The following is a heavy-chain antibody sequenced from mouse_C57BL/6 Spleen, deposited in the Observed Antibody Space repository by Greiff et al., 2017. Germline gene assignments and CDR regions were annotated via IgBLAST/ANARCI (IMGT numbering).Heavy chain of an antibody. J-gene: IGHJ4*01. D-gene: IGHD1-1*01. CDR1: GFTFSDYY. CDR3: ARGGITTVVEDYYAMDY. CDR2: INYDGSST. V-gene: IGHV5-16*01. Sequence: EVNVVESEGGLVQPGSSMKLSCTASGFTFSDYYMAWVRQVPEKGLEWVANINYDGSSTYYLDSLKSRFIISRDNAKNILYLQMSSLKSEDTATYYCARGGITTVVEDYYAMDYWGQGTSVTVSS.